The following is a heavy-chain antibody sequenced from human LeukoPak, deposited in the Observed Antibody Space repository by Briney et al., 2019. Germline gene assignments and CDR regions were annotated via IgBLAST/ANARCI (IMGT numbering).Heavy chain of an antibody. CDR2: ISSSGSTI. V-gene: IGHV3-48*03. CDR3: ARVGYGPNWFDP. J-gene: IGHJ5*02. D-gene: IGHD5-18*01. CDR1: GFTFSSYE. Sequence: PGGSLRLSCAASGFTFSSYEMNWVRQAPGKGLEWVSYISSSGSTIYYAESVKGGVTISRDKAKNSLYLQMNSLRAEDTAVYYCARVGYGPNWFDPWGQGTLVTVSS.